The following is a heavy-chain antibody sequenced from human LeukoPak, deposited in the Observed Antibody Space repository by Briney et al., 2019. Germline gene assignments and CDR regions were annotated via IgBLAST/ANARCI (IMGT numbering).Heavy chain of an antibody. CDR1: GGSISSGGYS. CDR2: IYHSGST. D-gene: IGHD3-3*01. Sequence: SQTLSLTCAVSGGSISSGGYSWSWIRQPPGKGLEWIGYIYHSGSTYHNPSLKSRVTISVDRSKNQFSLKLSSVTAADTAVYYCARASDFWSGYYHNWFDPWGQGTLVTVSS. J-gene: IGHJ5*02. CDR3: ARASDFWSGYYHNWFDP. V-gene: IGHV4-30-2*01.